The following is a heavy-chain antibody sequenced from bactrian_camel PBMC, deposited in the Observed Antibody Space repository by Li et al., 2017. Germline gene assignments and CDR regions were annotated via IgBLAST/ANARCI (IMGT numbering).Heavy chain of an antibody. Sequence: HVQLVESGGGSVQAGGSLRLSCAVSTYTGSRQCMAWFRQAPGKEREGVAAIDSDGSTRYADSVKGRFTISQDNGMNTVYLQMNSLKGDDTADYYCVRATSGLYPWGQGTQVTVS. CDR1: TYTGSRQC. D-gene: IGHD2*01. J-gene: IGHJ6*01. CDR3: VRATSGLYP. CDR2: IDSDGST. V-gene: IGHV3S53*01.